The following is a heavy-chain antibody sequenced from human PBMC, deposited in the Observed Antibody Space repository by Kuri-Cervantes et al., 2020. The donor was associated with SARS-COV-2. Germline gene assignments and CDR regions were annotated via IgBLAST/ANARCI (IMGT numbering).Heavy chain of an antibody. CDR3: ARGRCTGDCHPYYYYAMDV. D-gene: IGHD2-21*02. V-gene: IGHV4-34*01. CDR2: INHSGST. Sequence: SQTLSLTCAVYGGSFSGYYWSWIRQPPGKGLEWIGEINHSGSTNYNPSLKSRVTVSVDTSKNQFSLKLSSVTAADTAVYYCARGRCTGDCHPYYYYAMDVWGQGTTVTVSS. J-gene: IGHJ6*02. CDR1: GGSFSGYY.